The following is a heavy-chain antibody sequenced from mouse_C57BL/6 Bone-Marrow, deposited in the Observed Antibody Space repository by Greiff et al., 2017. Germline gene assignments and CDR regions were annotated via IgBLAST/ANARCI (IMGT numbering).Heavy chain of an antibody. J-gene: IGHJ1*03. CDR1: GYTFTGYW. CDR2: ILPGSGST. D-gene: IGHD1-1*01. V-gene: IGHV1-9*01. CDR3: ARSLIYYYGSSYVGGYWYFDV. Sequence: SGAELMKPGASVKLSCKATGYTFTGYWIEWVKQRPGHGLEWIGEILPGSGSTNYNEKFKGKATFTADTSSNTAYMQLSSLTTEDSAIYYCARSLIYYYGSSYVGGYWYFDVWGTGTTVTVSS.